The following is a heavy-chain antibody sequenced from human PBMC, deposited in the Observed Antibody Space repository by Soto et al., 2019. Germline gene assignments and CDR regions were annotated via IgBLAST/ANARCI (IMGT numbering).Heavy chain of an antibody. D-gene: IGHD1-26*01. CDR3: AKERRGSPNDY. J-gene: IGHJ4*02. CDR2: ISPTGGTT. V-gene: IGHV3-23*01. Sequence: EVQLLESGGGLVQPGGSLRLSCAASGFTFSSQGMTWVRQAPGKGLEWLSAISPTGGTTYYADSVQGRFTISRDNSKNTLYLELTRLGADDTAVYYCAKERRGSPNDYLGQGNLVNVSS. CDR1: GFTFSSQG.